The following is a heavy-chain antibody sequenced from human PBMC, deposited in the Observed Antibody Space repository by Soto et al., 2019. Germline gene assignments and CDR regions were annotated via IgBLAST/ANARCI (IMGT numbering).Heavy chain of an antibody. Sequence: QVQLQESGPGLLKPSQTLSLTCTVSGGSISSGDYYWSWIRQPPGKGLEWIGYIYYSGSTYYNPALTSRVTISVDTSKNQFSLKLSSVTAADTAVYYCARDFLRAPDYVPYGMDVWGQGTTVTVSS. J-gene: IGHJ6*02. CDR1: GGSISSGDYY. V-gene: IGHV4-30-4*01. D-gene: IGHD4-17*01. CDR2: IYYSGST. CDR3: ARDFLRAPDYVPYGMDV.